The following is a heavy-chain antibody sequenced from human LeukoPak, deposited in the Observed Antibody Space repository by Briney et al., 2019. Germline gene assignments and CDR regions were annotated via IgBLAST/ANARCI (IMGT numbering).Heavy chain of an antibody. CDR3: AKLTYSSSSGYYFDY. CDR2: ISGGGGST. V-gene: IGHV3-23*01. J-gene: IGHJ4*02. CDR1: GFTFSSYA. D-gene: IGHD6-6*01. Sequence: GGSLRLSCAASGFTFSSYAMSWVRQAPGKGLEWVSTISGGGGSTYYADSVKGRFTISRDNSSNTLYLQMNSLRAEDTAVYYCAKLTYSSSSGYYFDYWGQGTLVTVSS.